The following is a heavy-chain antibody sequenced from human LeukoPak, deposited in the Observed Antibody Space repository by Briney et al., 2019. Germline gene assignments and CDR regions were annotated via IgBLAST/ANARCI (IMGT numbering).Heavy chain of an antibody. CDR3: ARDGVRAYCGGDCMDV. Sequence: GGSLRLSCAASGFTFSKYAMSWVRQAPGKGLEWVSGLSGTSGTTYYADSVKGRFTISRDNSKNTLYLQMNSLRVEDTAVYYCARDGVRAYCGGDCMDVWGKGTTVTISS. D-gene: IGHD2-21*01. CDR1: GFTFSKYA. V-gene: IGHV3-23*01. J-gene: IGHJ6*03. CDR2: LSGTSGTT.